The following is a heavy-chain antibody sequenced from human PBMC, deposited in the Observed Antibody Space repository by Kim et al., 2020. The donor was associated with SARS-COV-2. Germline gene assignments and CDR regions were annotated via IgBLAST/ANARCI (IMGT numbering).Heavy chain of an antibody. J-gene: IGHJ3*02. Sequence: GGSLRLSCAASEFSFSSDVMHWVRQAPGKGLEWVAVISDGGSKKYYADSVKGRFTISRDDSKNTLYLQMNSLRAEDTAVYYCARKGHSSGYADAFDIWGQGTMVTVSS. V-gene: IGHV3-30-3*01. D-gene: IGHD3-22*01. CDR1: EFSFSSDV. CDR3: ARKGHSSGYADAFDI. CDR2: ISDGGSKK.